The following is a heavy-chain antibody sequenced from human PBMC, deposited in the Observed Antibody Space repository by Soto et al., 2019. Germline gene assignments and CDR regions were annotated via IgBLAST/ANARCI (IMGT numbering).Heavy chain of an antibody. CDR2: ISGSDGKT. J-gene: IGHJ4*02. CDR1: GFSFGSYA. V-gene: IGHV3-23*01. CDR3: ARWSYLDY. D-gene: IGHD3-3*01. Sequence: PVGSLRLSCAASGFSFGSYALSWVRRAPGKGLEWVSTISGSDGKTFYADSVKGRFSISRDTSQSTLYLQMNSLRADDTAMYYCARWSYLDYWGQGTRVTVS.